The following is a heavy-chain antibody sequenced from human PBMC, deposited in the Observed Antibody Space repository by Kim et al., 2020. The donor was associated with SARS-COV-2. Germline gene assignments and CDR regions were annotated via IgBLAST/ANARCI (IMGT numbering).Heavy chain of an antibody. D-gene: IGHD3-16*01. CDR3: AREGGPLPKSGLDP. J-gene: IGHJ5*02. CDR1: GFTISSNY. V-gene: IGHV3-53*01. CDR2: IYSGGST. Sequence: GGSLRLSCAASGFTISSNYMSWVRQAPGKGLEWVSVIYSGGSTYYADSVKGRFTISRDNSKNTLYLQMNSLRAEDTAVYYCAREGGPLPKSGLDPWGQGTLVTVSS.